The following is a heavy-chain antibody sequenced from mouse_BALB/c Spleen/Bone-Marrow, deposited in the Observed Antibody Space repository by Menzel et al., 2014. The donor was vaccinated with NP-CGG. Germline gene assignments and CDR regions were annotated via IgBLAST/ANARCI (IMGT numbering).Heavy chain of an antibody. CDR2: IYPGSGST. V-gene: IGHV1S22*01. CDR3: TRSGYDVAY. CDR1: GYTFTSYW. Sequence: LQQPGSELVRPGASVKLPCKASGYTFTSYWMHWVKQRPGQGLEWIGNIYPGSGSTNYDEKFKSKATLTVDTSSSTAYMQLSSLTSEDSAVYYCTRSGYDVAYWGQGTLVTVSA. J-gene: IGHJ3*01. D-gene: IGHD2-2*01.